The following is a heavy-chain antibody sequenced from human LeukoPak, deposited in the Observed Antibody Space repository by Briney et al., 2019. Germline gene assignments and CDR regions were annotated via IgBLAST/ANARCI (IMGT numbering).Heavy chain of an antibody. D-gene: IGHD2-2*01. Sequence: GGSLRLSCAASGFTFSSYAMSWVRQAPGKGLERVSAISGSGGSTYYADSVKGRFTISRDNSKNTLYLQMNSLRAEDTAVYYCAKDPDFLAVVPAARFRFDPWGQGTLVTVSS. CDR1: GFTFSSYA. J-gene: IGHJ5*02. CDR3: AKDPDFLAVVPAARFRFDP. CDR2: ISGSGGST. V-gene: IGHV3-23*01.